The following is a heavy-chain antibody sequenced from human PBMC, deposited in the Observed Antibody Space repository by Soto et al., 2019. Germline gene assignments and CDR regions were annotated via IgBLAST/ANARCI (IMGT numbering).Heavy chain of an antibody. CDR1: GYTFTSYA. Sequence: ASVKVSCKASGYTFTSYAMHWVRQAPGQRLEWMGWINAGNGNTKYSQKFQGRVTITRDTSASTAYMELNSLRAEDTAVYYCARDRHPTNSSWAYYYYGMDVWGQGTTVTV. J-gene: IGHJ6*02. D-gene: IGHD6-13*01. CDR2: INAGNGNT. V-gene: IGHV1-3*01. CDR3: ARDRHPTNSSWAYYYYGMDV.